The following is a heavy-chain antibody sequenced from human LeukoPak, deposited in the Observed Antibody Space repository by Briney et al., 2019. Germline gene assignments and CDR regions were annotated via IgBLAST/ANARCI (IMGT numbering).Heavy chain of an antibody. CDR1: GGSISSRTYY. CDR3: ASLRVPGDFDY. V-gene: IGHV4-39*01. CDR2: IYYSGST. J-gene: IGHJ4*02. Sequence: SETLSLTCTVSGGSISSRTYYWAWIRQPPGQGLEWIGNIYYSGSTYYNPSLKSRLTMSVDTSKNQFSLKLRSMTAADTAVYYCASLRVPGDFDYWGQGTLVTVSS.